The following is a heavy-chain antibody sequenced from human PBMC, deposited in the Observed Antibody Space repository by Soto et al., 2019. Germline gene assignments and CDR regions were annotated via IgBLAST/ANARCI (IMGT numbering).Heavy chain of an antibody. Sequence: QVQLVQSGAEVKKPGASVKVSCKASGYTFTSYGISWVRQAPGQGLEWMGWISAYNGNTNYAQKLQGRVTMTTDTSTSTAYMELRSLRSDDTAVYYCARDDAQNCSGGSRYSDAVDYWGQGTLVTVSS. J-gene: IGHJ4*02. V-gene: IGHV1-18*01. CDR1: GYTFTSYG. CDR3: ARDDAQNCSGGSRYSDAVDY. CDR2: ISAYNGNT. D-gene: IGHD2-15*01.